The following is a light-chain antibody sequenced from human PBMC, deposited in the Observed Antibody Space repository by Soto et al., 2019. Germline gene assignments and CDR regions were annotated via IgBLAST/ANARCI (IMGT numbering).Light chain of an antibody. CDR1: SSDVGYYNY. V-gene: IGLV2-14*03. Sequence: QSVLTQPASVSGSPGQSITISCTGTSSDVGYYNYVSWYQQHPGKAPKLMIYDVRNRPSGVSNRFSGSKSGNTASLTISGLQAEDEADYYCSSYTSSSTYVFGTGTKVTDL. CDR2: DVR. CDR3: SSYTSSSTYV. J-gene: IGLJ1*01.